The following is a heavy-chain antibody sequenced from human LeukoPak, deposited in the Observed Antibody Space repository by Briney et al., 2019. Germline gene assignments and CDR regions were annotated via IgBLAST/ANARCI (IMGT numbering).Heavy chain of an antibody. J-gene: IGHJ5*02. Sequence: SETLSLTCSVSGGSINGDYWSWIRQTPGKGLEWIGYIHYSGRTSYNPSLKSRVTISVDTSKNQFSLRLASVTAADTPVYYCTKETVVVPADDWFGPWGQGTLVTVSS. V-gene: IGHV4-59*01. CDR1: GGSINGDY. CDR2: IHYSGRT. CDR3: TKETVVVPADDWFGP. D-gene: IGHD2-21*01.